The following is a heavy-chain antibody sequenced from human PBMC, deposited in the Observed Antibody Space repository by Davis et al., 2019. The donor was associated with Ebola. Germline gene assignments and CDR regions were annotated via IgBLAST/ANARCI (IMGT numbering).Heavy chain of an antibody. D-gene: IGHD3-3*01. CDR3: ARHSSVTVFGFHGLDV. CDR2: IYYSGST. Sequence: SETLSLTCTVSGGSISSYYWSWIRQPPGKGLEWIGYIYYSGSTNYNPSLKSRVTISVDTSKNQFSLKLSSVTAADTAVYFCARHSSVTVFGFHGLDVWGQGTTVTVSS. J-gene: IGHJ6*02. CDR1: GGSISSYY. V-gene: IGHV4-59*08.